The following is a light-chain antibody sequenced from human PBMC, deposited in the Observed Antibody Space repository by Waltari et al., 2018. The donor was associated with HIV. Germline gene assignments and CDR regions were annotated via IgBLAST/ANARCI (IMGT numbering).Light chain of an antibody. CDR1: HVDIRYSNV. J-gene: IGLJ1*01. Sequence: QSALTQPASVSGSPGQSVTISCTGDHVDIRYSNVSSWYTHIPGQAPRLRLTAITMRPSVISHLFSASRSYNTASRTISGLQPEDEADYYCTSYIPNSPFPDLFGTGTHVTVL. V-gene: IGLV2-14*01. CDR2: AIT. CDR3: TSYIPNSPFPDL.